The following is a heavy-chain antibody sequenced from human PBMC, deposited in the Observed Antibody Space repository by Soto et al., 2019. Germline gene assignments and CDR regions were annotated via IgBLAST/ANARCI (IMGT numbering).Heavy chain of an antibody. D-gene: IGHD3-16*01. J-gene: IGHJ5*02. V-gene: IGHV3-33*01. CDR3: ARDRLITYGAKIAPDH. CDR1: GFTFSDFG. CDR2: IWYDGSYQ. Sequence: GGSLRLSCKASGFTFSDFGMHWVRQAPGKGLEWVSAIWYDGSYQYSADPVRGRFTTSRDNSNNTLFLQMNSLRVEDTAVYYCARDRLITYGAKIAPDHWGQGALVTVSS.